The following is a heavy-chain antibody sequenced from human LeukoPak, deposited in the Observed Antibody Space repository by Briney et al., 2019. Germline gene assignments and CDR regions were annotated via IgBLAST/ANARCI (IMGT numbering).Heavy chain of an antibody. D-gene: IGHD2-15*01. CDR2: INPSGGST. J-gene: IGHJ4*02. Sequence: ASVKVSCKASGYTFTGYYMHWVRQAPGQGLEWMGIINPSGGSTSYAQKFQGRVTMTRDTSTSTVYMELSSLRSEDTAVYYCARDTLGYCSGDSCYSFDYWGQGTLVTVSS. CDR3: ARDTLGYCSGDSCYSFDY. V-gene: IGHV1-46*01. CDR1: GYTFTGYY.